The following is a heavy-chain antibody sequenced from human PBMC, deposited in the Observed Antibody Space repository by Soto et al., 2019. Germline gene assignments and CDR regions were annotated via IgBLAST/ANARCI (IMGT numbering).Heavy chain of an antibody. D-gene: IGHD3-3*01. CDR3: AKDLVTIFGVVIWDAFDI. Sequence: GGSLRLSCAASGFTFSSYAISWVRQAPGKGLEWVSAISGSGGSTYYADSVKGRFTISRDNSKNTLYLQMNSLRAEDTAVYYCAKDLVTIFGVVIWDAFDIWGQGTMVTVSS. CDR1: GFTFSSYA. V-gene: IGHV3-23*01. CDR2: ISGSGGST. J-gene: IGHJ3*02.